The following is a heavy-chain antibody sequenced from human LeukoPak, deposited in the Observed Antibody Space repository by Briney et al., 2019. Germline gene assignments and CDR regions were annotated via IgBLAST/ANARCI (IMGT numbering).Heavy chain of an antibody. J-gene: IGHJ4*02. D-gene: IGHD3-16*01. Sequence: PGGSLRLSCAASGFTFSTYTMQWVRQAPGKGLEYVSFISGTGSSAHYADSVKGRFTISRDNSKSTLYLQIGSLRAEDMAVYYCARERGGYYYDYWGRGTLVTVSS. CDR3: ARERGGYYYDY. V-gene: IGHV3-64*02. CDR1: GFTFSTYT. CDR2: ISGTGSSA.